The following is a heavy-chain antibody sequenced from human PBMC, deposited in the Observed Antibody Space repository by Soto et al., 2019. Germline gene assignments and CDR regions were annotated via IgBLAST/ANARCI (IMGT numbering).Heavy chain of an antibody. CDR1: GGSISSYY. D-gene: IGHD3-22*01. J-gene: IGHJ4*02. Sequence: SETLSLTCTVSGGSISSYYWSWIRQPPGKGLEWIGYIYYNVNTNYNPSLKSRVTISVDTSKNQFSLKLSSVTAADTAVYYCARNYDSSGIGRPFSIWGQGTLVTVSS. CDR2: IYYNVNT. CDR3: ARNYDSSGIGRPFSI. V-gene: IGHV4-59*08.